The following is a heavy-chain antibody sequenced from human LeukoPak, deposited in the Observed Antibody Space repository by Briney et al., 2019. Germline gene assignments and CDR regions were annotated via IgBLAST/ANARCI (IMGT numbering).Heavy chain of an antibody. D-gene: IGHD6-19*01. CDR1: GYTFTSYA. CDR3: ARERIVAGTGTFDS. CDR2: ISAYNGNT. Sequence: ASVKVSRKASGYTFTSYATSWVRQAPGQGLEWMGWISAYNGNTNYAQKVQGRVTMTTDTSTSTAYMELRSLRSDDTAVYYCARERIVAGTGTFDSWGQGTLVTVSS. V-gene: IGHV1-18*01. J-gene: IGHJ4*02.